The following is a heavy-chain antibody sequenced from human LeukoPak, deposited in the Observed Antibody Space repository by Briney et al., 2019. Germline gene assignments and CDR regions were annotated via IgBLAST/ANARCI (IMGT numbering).Heavy chain of an antibody. CDR2: IYHSGST. Sequence: TLSLTCTVSGGSISSGGYSWSWIRQPPGKGLEWIGYIYHSGSTYYNPSLKSRVTISVDRSKNQFSLKLSSVTAADTAVYYCARALYGPDLAVDYWGQGTLVTVSS. D-gene: IGHD3-10*01. CDR3: ARALYGPDLAVDY. J-gene: IGHJ4*02. CDR1: GGSISSGGYS. V-gene: IGHV4-30-2*01.